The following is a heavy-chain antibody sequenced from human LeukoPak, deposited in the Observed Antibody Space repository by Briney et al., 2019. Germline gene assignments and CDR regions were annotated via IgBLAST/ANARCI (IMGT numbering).Heavy chain of an antibody. CDR2: INHSGST. Sequence: YPSETLSLTCAVYGGSFSGYYRSWIRQPPGKGLEWIGEINHSGSTNYNPSLKSRVTISVDTSKNQFSLKLSSVTAADTAVYYCARSYYYDSSGYYRGAFDIWGQGTMVTVSS. CDR3: ARSYYYDSSGYYRGAFDI. V-gene: IGHV4-34*01. D-gene: IGHD3-22*01. CDR1: GGSFSGYY. J-gene: IGHJ3*02.